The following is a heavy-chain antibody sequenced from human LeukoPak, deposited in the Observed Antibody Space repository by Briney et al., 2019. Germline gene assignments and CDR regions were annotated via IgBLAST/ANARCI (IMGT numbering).Heavy chain of an antibody. CDR2: ISSSGSTI. J-gene: IGHJ4*02. CDR3: ARDRADLGAAASFDY. CDR1: GFTFSSYE. D-gene: IGHD6-13*01. V-gene: IGHV3-48*03. Sequence: GGSLRLSCAASGFTFSSYEMNWVRQAPGKGLEWVSYISSSGSTIYYADSVKGRFTISRDNAKNSLYLQMNSLRAEDTAVYYCARDRADLGAAASFDYWGQGTLVTVSS.